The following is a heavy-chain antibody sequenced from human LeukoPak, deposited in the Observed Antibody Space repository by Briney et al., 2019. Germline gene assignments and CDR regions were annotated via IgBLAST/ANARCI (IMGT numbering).Heavy chain of an antibody. D-gene: IGHD3-10*01. CDR3: ARENTGISYKWFDP. CDR1: GFTFSAYW. CDR2: IKQDGREK. J-gene: IGHJ5*02. V-gene: IGHV3-7*01. Sequence: GGSLRLSCAASGFTFSAYWMSWVRQAPGKGLDGVANIKQDGREKYSVDSVKGRFTISRDNAKSSLYMQMNSLGAEDTAVYYCARENTGISYKWFDPWGQGILVTVSS.